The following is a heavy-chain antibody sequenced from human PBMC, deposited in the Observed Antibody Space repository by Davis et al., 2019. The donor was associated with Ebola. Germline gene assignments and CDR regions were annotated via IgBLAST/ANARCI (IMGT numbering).Heavy chain of an antibody. J-gene: IGHJ3*01. D-gene: IGHD2-21*01. CDR2: TYYRSQLYF. V-gene: IGHV6-1*01. CDR1: GDRVSRYGTA. CDR3: ARDPPGDQSYDV. Sequence: PSETLSLTCAISGDRVSRYGTAWNWIRQSPARGLEWLGRTYYRSQLYFNYAVSMDGRITVIPDTSKNHFSLLLTSVTPDDTALYFCARDPPGDQSYDVWGQGTMVTVSS.